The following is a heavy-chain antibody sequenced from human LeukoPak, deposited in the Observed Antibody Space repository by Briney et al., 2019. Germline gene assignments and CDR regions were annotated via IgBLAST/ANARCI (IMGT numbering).Heavy chain of an antibody. D-gene: IGHD3-10*01. CDR1: GYTFTSYA. CDR2: INAGNGNT. J-gene: IGHJ4*02. V-gene: IGHV1-3*01. Sequence: ASVKVSCKASGYTFTSYAMHWVRQAPAQRLEWMGWINAGNGNTKYSQKFQGRVTITRDTSASTAYMELSSLRSEDTAVYYCARGVRGDNRSRYDYWGQGTLVTVSS. CDR3: ARGVRGDNRSRYDY.